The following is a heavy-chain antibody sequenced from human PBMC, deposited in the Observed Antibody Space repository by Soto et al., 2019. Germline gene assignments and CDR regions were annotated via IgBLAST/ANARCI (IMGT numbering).Heavy chain of an antibody. CDR1: GYTFTSYD. Sequence: ASVKVSCKASGYTFTSYDINWVRQATGQGLEWMGWMNPNSGNTGYAQKFQGRVTMTRNTSISTAYMEMSSLRAEDTAVYYCARAVGYSSSLIGLSFDYWGQGTLVTVSS. CDR3: ARAVGYSSSLIGLSFDY. D-gene: IGHD6-13*01. CDR2: MNPNSGNT. V-gene: IGHV1-8*01. J-gene: IGHJ4*02.